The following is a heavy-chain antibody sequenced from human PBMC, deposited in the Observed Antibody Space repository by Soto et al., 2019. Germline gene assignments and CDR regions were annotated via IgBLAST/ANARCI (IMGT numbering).Heavy chain of an antibody. CDR1: GITFRNYA. CDR3: ARGEGIGSVVVPAVPPDF. V-gene: IGHV3-30-3*01. CDR2: ISFDASKK. J-gene: IGHJ4*02. D-gene: IGHD2-2*01. Sequence: PGGSLRLSCAASGITFRNYAMHWVRQAPGKGLEWVAIISFDASKKTYADCVRGRFTIARDNSKNTLYLQMNSLRTDDTAVYYCARGEGIGSVVVPAVPPDFWGQGTLVTVSS.